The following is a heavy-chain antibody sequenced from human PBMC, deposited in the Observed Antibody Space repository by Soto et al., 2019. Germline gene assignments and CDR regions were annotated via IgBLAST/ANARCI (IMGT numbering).Heavy chain of an antibody. V-gene: IGHV2-5*02. J-gene: IGHJ4*02. CDR2: IYWDDDK. D-gene: IGHD6-19*01. CDR3: AHIVVAGLGYYFDY. CDR1: GFSLSSTRMA. Sequence: QITLKEPGPTLVKPTQTLTLTCTFSGFSLSSTRMAVGWIRQPPGKALEWLALIYWDDDKRYSPFLKSRLTITTDTSKNQVVLTMSNMDPVDTARYYCAHIVVAGLGYYFDYWGQGTLVSVS.